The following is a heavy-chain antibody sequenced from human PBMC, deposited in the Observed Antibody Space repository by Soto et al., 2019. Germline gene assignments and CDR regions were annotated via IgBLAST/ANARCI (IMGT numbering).Heavy chain of an antibody. V-gene: IGHV1-69*13. CDR2: IIPIFGTA. J-gene: IGHJ4*02. CDR3: ANSYYEDSSGYSSLYYFDY. D-gene: IGHD3-22*01. CDR1: GGTFSSYA. Sequence: GASVKVSCKASGGTFSSYAISWVRQPLDKGLEWMGGIIPIFGTANYAQKFQGRVTITADESTSTAYMELSSLRSEDTAVYYCANSYYEDSSGYSSLYYFDYWGKGTLVTVSS.